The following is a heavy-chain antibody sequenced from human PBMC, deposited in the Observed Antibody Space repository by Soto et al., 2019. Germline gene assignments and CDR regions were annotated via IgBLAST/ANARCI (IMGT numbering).Heavy chain of an antibody. V-gene: IGHV1-24*01. CDR2: FDPEDGET. D-gene: IGHD1-26*01. CDR3: ARAGTSVGYFDY. CDR1: GYTLTELS. Sequence: ASVKVSCKVSGYTLTELSMHWLRQAPGKGLEWMGGFDPEDGETTYAQKFQGRVTMTEDTSTDTAYMELSSLRSEDTAVYYCARAGTSVGYFDYWGQGTLLTVSS. J-gene: IGHJ4*02.